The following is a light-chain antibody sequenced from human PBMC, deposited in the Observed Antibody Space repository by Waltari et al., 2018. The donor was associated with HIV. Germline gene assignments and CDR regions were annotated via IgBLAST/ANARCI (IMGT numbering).Light chain of an antibody. CDR3: QQSHVTPRT. CDR2: DAS. Sequence: DIQMTQSPSYLSASVGDRVTITCRASQSISTYLNWYQQKPGKAPKVLIYDASSLQSGVPSRFSGSGSGTDFTLIISSLQPEDFATYYCQQSHVTPRTFGQGTKVEIK. V-gene: IGKV1-39*01. J-gene: IGKJ1*01. CDR1: QSISTY.